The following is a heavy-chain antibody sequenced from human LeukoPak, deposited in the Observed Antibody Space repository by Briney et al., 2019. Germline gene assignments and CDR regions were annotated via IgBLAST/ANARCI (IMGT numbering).Heavy chain of an antibody. D-gene: IGHD5-12*01. V-gene: IGHV3-33*06. CDR3: AKEGQWLQPFDY. CDR1: GFTFSSYG. J-gene: IGHJ4*02. Sequence: GGSLRISCAASGFTFSSYGMHWVRQAPGNGLEWVAVIWYDGSNKYYADSVKGRFTISRDNSKNTLYLQMNSLRVEDTAVYYCAKEGQWLQPFDYWGQGTLVTVSS. CDR2: IWYDGSNK.